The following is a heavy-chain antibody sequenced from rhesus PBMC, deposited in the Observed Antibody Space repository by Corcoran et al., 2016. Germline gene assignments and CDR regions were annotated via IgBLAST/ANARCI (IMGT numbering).Heavy chain of an antibody. V-gene: IGHV4-122*02. CDR2: ITYSGST. CDR3: AIHVDTATVH. CDR1: GCSISSGYYY. D-gene: IGHD5-12*01. Sequence: QVQLQESGPGLVKPSETLSLTCAVPGCSISSGYYYWSWIRQPPGKGLEWIGYITYSGSTSDHPSLKSRVTLSRDTSKNQFSLKLSSVTAADTAVYYCAIHVDTATVHWGQGVLVTVSS. J-gene: IGHJ4*01.